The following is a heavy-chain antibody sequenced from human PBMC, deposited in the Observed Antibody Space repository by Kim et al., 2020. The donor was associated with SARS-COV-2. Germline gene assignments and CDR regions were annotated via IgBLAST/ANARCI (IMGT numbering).Heavy chain of an antibody. V-gene: IGHV3-30*02. D-gene: IGHD3-10*01. CDR3: AKDRGFGEFHWYFDL. CDR2: IWYDGSNK. CDR1: GLTFSSYG. Sequence: GGSLRLSCAASGLTFSSYGMHWVRRAPGKGLEWVAVIWYDGSNKYYADSVKGRFTISRDNSKNTLYLQMNSLRAEDTAVYYCAKDRGFGEFHWYFDLWGRGTLVTVSS. J-gene: IGHJ2*01.